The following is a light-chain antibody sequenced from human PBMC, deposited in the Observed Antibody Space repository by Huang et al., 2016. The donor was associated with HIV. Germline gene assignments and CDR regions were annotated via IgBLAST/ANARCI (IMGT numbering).Light chain of an antibody. CDR2: AAS. CDR3: QQSYSTPLT. J-gene: IGKJ4*01. Sequence: DIQMTQSPSSLSASVGDRVTITCRACQSIDTSLNWYQQKPGKAPKLLIYAASILQSGVPSRFSGSGSGTDFTLTISSLQPEDFATFYCQQSYSTPLTFGGGTKVEIK. V-gene: IGKV1-39*01. CDR1: QSIDTS.